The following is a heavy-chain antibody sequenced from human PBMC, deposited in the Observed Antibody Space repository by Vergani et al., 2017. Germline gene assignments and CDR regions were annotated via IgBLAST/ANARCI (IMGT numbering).Heavy chain of an antibody. V-gene: IGHV4-38-2*01. CDR2: VSHSGDT. Sequence: QVNLQESGPGLVKPSETLSLTCAVSGDSISSGNNWGWSRQPPGKGLEWFSSVSHSGDTYFNPSLKGRVSISMDTSNNYFFPTLCSVTAADTATYYCARRSSSYYFDIWGQGVLIAVAS. J-gene: IGHJ5*02. D-gene: IGHD3-22*01. CDR1: GDSISSGNN. CDR3: ARRSSSYYFDI.